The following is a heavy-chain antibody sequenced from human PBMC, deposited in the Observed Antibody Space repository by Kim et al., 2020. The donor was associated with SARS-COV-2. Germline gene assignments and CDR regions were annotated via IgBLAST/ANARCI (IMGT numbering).Heavy chain of an antibody. CDR1: GGSIGSSSYY. D-gene: IGHD4-17*01. V-gene: IGHV4-39*02. Sequence: SETLSLTCTVSGGSIGSSSYYWGWIRQPPGKGLQWIGSIYYSGSTYYNPSLKRRVTISVDTSKNHFSLKLSPVTAADTAVYYCARLVGLYGDPGGSLGQG. J-gene: IGHJ5*02. CDR3: ARLVGLYGDPGGS. CDR2: IYYSGST.